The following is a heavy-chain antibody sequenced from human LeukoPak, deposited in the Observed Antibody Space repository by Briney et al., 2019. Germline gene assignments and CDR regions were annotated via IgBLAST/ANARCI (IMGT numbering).Heavy chain of an antibody. Sequence: GGSLRLSCAASGFTFSSYSMNWVRQAPGKGLEWVSYISSSSSTIYYADSVKGRFTISRDNAKNSLYLQMNSLRAEDTAVYYCASGVHSSSWYGFDYWGQGTLVTVSS. V-gene: IGHV3-48*01. J-gene: IGHJ4*02. D-gene: IGHD6-13*01. CDR3: ASGVHSSSWYGFDY. CDR1: GFTFSSYS. CDR2: ISSSSSTI.